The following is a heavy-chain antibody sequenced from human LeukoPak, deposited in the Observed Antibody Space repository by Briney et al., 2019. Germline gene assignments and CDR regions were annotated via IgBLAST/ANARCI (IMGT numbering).Heavy chain of an antibody. V-gene: IGHV4-34*01. CDR3: ARSYYSSGWYGPLYYYYYMDV. D-gene: IGHD6-19*01. CDR2: INHSGST. Sequence: SETLSLTCAVYGGSFSGYYWSWIRQPPGKGLEWIGEINHSGSTNYNPSLKSRVTISVDTSKNQFSLKLSSVTAADTAVYYCARSYYSSGWYGPLYYYYYMDVWGKGTTVTISS. J-gene: IGHJ6*03. CDR1: GGSFSGYY.